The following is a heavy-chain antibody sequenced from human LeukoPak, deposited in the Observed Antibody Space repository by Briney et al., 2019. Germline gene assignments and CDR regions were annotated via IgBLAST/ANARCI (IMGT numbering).Heavy chain of an antibody. D-gene: IGHD6-19*01. V-gene: IGHV4-34*01. J-gene: IGHJ4*02. Sequence: SETLSLTCAVYGGSFSGYYWSWIRQPPGKGLEWIGEINHSGSTNYNPSLKSRVTISVDTSKNQFSLKLSSVTAADTAVYYCAKKISGWRIPGDFWGQGTLVTVSS. CDR1: GGSFSGYY. CDR2: INHSGST. CDR3: AKKISGWRIPGDF.